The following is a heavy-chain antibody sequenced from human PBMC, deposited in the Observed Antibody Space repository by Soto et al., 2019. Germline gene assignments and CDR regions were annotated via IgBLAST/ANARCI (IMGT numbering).Heavy chain of an antibody. CDR2: ISAHNGNT. CDR1: GYTFTSYG. Sequence: QVHLVQSGAEVKKPGASVKVSCKASGYTFTSYGITWVRQAPGQVLEWMGWISAHNGNTDYAQKLQGRVIVTGDTSTSTAYMELRSLRSDDTAVYYCARGRYGDYWGQGALVTVSS. V-gene: IGHV1-18*01. CDR3: ARGRYGDY. J-gene: IGHJ4*02. D-gene: IGHD1-1*01.